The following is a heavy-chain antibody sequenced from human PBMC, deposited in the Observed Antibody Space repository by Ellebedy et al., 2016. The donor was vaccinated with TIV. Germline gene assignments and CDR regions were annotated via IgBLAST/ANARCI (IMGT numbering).Heavy chain of an antibody. D-gene: IGHD5-12*01. V-gene: IGHV4-34*01. CDR2: ITDSGST. CDR3: ATANGGYDPGALDI. J-gene: IGHJ3*02. CDR1: GGSASFYR. Sequence: MPSETLSLTCAVTGGSASFYRWAWIRQPPGKGLEWIGEITDSGSTNYNPSLKSRVTVSIDMSRNQFSLILTSATAADTAVYYCATANGGYDPGALDIWGLGTVVTVSS.